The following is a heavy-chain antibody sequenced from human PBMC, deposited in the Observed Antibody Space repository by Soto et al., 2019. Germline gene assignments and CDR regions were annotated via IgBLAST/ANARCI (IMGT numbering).Heavy chain of an antibody. CDR3: AKSPSGSVAGEYFDY. D-gene: IGHD6-19*01. J-gene: IGHJ4*02. V-gene: IGHV3-9*01. Sequence: EVQLVESGGGLVQSGRSLRLSCAASGFTFDDYAMHWVRQAPGKGLEWVSGISWNSGSIGYADSVKGRFTISRDNAKNSLYLQMNSLRAEDTALYYCAKSPSGSVAGEYFDYWGQGTLVTVSS. CDR2: ISWNSGSI. CDR1: GFTFDDYA.